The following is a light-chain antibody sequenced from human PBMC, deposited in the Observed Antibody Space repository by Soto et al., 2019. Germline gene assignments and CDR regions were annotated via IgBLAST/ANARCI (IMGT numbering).Light chain of an antibody. Sequence: NQRTQALSTLSVSLRDRDTITCRASESITTWLAWYQHKPGKAPKFLIYDASSLESGVPSRFSGSGSGTEFTLTISNLQPDDFATYFCQQYNNYPSTFGEGPNVDI. V-gene: IGKV1-5*01. CDR3: QQYNNYPST. J-gene: IGKJ4*02. CDR1: ESITTW. CDR2: DAS.